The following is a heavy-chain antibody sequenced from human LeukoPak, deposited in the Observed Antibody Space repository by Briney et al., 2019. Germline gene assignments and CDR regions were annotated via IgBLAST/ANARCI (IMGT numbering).Heavy chain of an antibody. V-gene: IGHV3-7*03. CDR2: IKQDGTEK. J-gene: IGHJ4*02. D-gene: IGHD4-17*01. CDR3: AKDQCGDYNSCFY. Sequence: TGGSLRLSCAASGFTVSSNYMSWVRQPPGKGLEWVANIKQDGTEKYYVDSVKGRFTISRDNAKNTLYLQMNSLRAEDTAIYYCAKDQCGDYNSCFYWGQGTLVTVSS. CDR1: GFTVSSNY.